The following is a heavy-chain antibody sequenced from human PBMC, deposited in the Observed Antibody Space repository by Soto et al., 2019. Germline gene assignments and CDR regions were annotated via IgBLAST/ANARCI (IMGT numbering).Heavy chain of an antibody. V-gene: IGHV4-39*07. J-gene: IGHJ4*02. CDR3: ARDLPPRL. CDR1: GGSISSSSYY. CDR2: IYYSGST. Sequence: SETLSLTCTVSGGSISSSSYYWGWIRQPPGKGLEWIGSIYYSGSTYYNPSLKSRVTISVDTSKNQFSLKLSSVTAADTAVYYCARDLPPRLWGQGTLVTVSS.